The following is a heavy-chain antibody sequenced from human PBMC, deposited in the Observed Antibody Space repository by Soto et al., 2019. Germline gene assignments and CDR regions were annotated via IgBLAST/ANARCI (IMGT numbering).Heavy chain of an antibody. Sequence: SETLSLTCTVSCGSISTYYWSWIRQPPGKGLEWIGYIYYSGSTNYNPSLKSRVTMSVDTSKNQFSLKLSSVTAADTAVYYCARDAYSGSYYWFDPWGQGTLVTVSS. CDR1: CGSISTYY. CDR2: IYYSGST. V-gene: IGHV4-59*01. CDR3: ARDAYSGSYYWFDP. J-gene: IGHJ5*02. D-gene: IGHD1-26*01.